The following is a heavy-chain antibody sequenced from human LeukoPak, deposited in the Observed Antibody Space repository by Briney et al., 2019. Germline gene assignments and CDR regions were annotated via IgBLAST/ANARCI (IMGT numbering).Heavy chain of an antibody. V-gene: IGHV1-69*04. CDR3: AREACREMGLMWPRLGGQDCRYDH. CDR1: GDTFSSYA. J-gene: IGHJ4*02. CDR2: ITPFLGMA. Sequence: GASVKVSCKASGDTFSSYAINWVRQAPGQGPEWMGRITPFLGMANYPQRFQGRVTITADESTTTAYMELSSLRSEDTAVYYCAREACREMGLMWPRLGGQDCRYDHWGQGTLVTVSS. D-gene: IGHD3-16*01.